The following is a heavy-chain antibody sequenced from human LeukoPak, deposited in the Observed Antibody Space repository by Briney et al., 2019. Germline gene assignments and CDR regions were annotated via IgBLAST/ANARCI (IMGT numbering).Heavy chain of an antibody. CDR2: ISTFNGDT. D-gene: IGHD6-13*01. J-gene: IGHJ5*02. V-gene: IGHV1-18*01. Sequence: GAPVKVSCKASSYTFTRYDIIWVRQAPGQGLEWMGWISTFNGDTDYAQKFQGRVTMTTDTSTSTAYMELRSLRSDDTAVYYCANLPSSRDWLDPWGQGTLVTVSS. CDR1: SYTFTRYD. CDR3: ANLPSSRDWLDP.